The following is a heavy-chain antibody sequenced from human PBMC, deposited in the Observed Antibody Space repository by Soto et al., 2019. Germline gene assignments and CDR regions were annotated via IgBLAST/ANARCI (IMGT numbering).Heavy chain of an antibody. V-gene: IGHV4-59*01. CDR3: AREAKGRFNKRFDY. Sequence: SETLSLTCPVSGGSISSYYWGWIRQPPGKGLEWIGYIYYSGSTNYNPSLKSRVTISVDTSKNQFSLKLSSVTAADTAVYYCAREAKGRFNKRFDYWGQATLVTLSS. CDR1: GGSISSYY. D-gene: IGHD3-16*01. CDR2: IYYSGST. J-gene: IGHJ4*02.